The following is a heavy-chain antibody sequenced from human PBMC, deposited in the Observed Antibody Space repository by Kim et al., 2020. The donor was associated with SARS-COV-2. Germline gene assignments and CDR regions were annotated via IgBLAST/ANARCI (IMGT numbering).Heavy chain of an antibody. J-gene: IGHJ4*02. V-gene: IGHV3-23*01. D-gene: IGHD2-15*01. Sequence: RFTISRDNSKNTLYLQMNSLRAEDTAVYYCAKVGGVCSGGSCYYPYYFDYWGQGTLVTVSS. CDR3: AKVGGVCSGGSCYYPYYFDY.